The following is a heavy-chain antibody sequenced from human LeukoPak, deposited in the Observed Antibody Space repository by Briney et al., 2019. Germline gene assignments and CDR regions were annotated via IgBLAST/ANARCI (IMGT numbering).Heavy chain of an antibody. CDR1: GFTFSSYS. J-gene: IGHJ6*03. CDR3: ARAPPLDYYYYMDV. V-gene: IGHV3-48*01. Sequence: GGSLRLSCAASGFTFSSYSMNWVRQAPGKGLEWVSYISSSSSTIYYADSVKGRFTISRDNAKNSLYLQMNSLRAEDTALYHCARAPPLDYYYYMDVWGKGTTVTVSS. CDR2: ISSSSSTI.